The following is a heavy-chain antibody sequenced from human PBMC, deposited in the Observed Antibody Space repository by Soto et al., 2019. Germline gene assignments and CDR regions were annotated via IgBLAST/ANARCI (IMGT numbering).Heavy chain of an antibody. CDR1: GFTFSSYG. CDR3: AKDYYDSSGGLDY. V-gene: IGHV3-30*18. CDR2: ISYDGSNK. D-gene: IGHD3-22*01. J-gene: IGHJ4*02. Sequence: PGGSLRLSCAASGFTFSSYGMHWVRQAPGKGLEWVAVISYDGSNKYYADSVKGRFTISRDNSKNTLYLQMNSLRAEDTAVYYCAKDYYDSSGGLDYWGQGTLVTVSS.